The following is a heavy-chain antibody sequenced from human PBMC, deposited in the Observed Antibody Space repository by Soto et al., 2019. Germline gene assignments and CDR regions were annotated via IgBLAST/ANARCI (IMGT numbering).Heavy chain of an antibody. CDR1: GYTFPNYG. J-gene: IGHJ4*02. Sequence: ASVKVSCKASGYTFPNYGITWVRQAPGQGLEWMGWISAYKTNIKYAQKFQGRVTLTTDTSTSTAYMELRSLRSDDTAIYYCVRDLDGSGAYYTDFWGQGTLLTVSS. CDR3: VRDLDGSGAYYTDF. V-gene: IGHV1-18*01. CDR2: ISAYKTNI. D-gene: IGHD3-10*01.